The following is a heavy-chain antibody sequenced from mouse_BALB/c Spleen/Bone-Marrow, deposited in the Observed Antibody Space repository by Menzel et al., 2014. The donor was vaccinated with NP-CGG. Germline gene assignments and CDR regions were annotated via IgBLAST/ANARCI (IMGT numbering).Heavy chain of an antibody. D-gene: IGHD1-2*01. Sequence: DVQLVESGGGLVKPGGSLKLSCAASGFTFSSYAMSWVRRTPEKRLEWVATISSGGSYTYYPDSVKGRFTISRDNAKNTLYLQMSSLRSEDTAMYYCARGNYGYGNYFDYWGQGTTLTVSS. V-gene: IGHV5-9-3*01. CDR1: GFTFSSYA. CDR2: ISSGGSYT. CDR3: ARGNYGYGNYFDY. J-gene: IGHJ2*01.